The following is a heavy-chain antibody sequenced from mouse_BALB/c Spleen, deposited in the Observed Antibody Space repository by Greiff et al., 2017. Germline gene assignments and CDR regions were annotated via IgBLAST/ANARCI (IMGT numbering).Heavy chain of an antibody. D-gene: IGHD2-10*02. V-gene: IGHV2-9*02. Sequence: QVQLKQSGPGLVAPSQSLSITCTVSGFSLTSYGVHWVRQPPGKGLEWLGVIWAGGSTNYNSALMSRLSISKDNSKSQVFLKMNSLQTDDTAMYYCAREAYGNAWFAYWGQGTLVTVSA. CDR3: AREAYGNAWFAY. CDR1: GFSLTSYG. J-gene: IGHJ3*01. CDR2: IWAGGST.